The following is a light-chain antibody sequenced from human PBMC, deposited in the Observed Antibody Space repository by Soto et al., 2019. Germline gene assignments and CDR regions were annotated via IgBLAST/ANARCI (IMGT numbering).Light chain of an antibody. Sequence: DIQMTQSPSTLSASVGDRVTITCRASQSISSWLAWYQQKPGKAPKLLIYDASTLESGVPSRFSGSGSGTDFTLTISSLQTDDFATYYCQQYNSYSPWTFGQGTKVE. CDR2: DAS. CDR1: QSISSW. CDR3: QQYNSYSPWT. J-gene: IGKJ1*01. V-gene: IGKV1-5*01.